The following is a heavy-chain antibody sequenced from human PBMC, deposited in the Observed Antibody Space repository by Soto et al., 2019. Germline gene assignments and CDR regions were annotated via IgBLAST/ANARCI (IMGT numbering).Heavy chain of an antibody. D-gene: IGHD1-1*01. CDR2: ISYDGSNK. CDR3: ARGTTTSAFSAMDV. V-gene: IGHV3-30-3*01. Sequence: QVQLVESGGGVVQPGRSLRLSCAASGFTFSNNAMDWVRQAPGKGLEWVAVISYDGSNKYIAESVKGRFTISRDNSKNTLFLQMNSLRAEDTAVYYCARGTTTSAFSAMDVGAKGPRSPSP. J-gene: IGHJ6*02. CDR1: GFTFSNNA.